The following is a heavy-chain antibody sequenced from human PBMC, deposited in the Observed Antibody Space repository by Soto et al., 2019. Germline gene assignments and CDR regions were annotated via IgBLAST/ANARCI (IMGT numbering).Heavy chain of an antibody. Sequence: SETLSLTCAVSGGSISSSNWWSWVRQPPGKGLEWIGEIYHSGSTNYNPSLKSRVTISVDKSKNQFSLKLSSVTAADTAVYYFAAGNIYVWGSYRYFNFDYWGQGTLVTVSS. V-gene: IGHV4-4*02. CDR3: AAGNIYVWGSYRYFNFDY. CDR1: GGSISSSNW. D-gene: IGHD3-16*02. J-gene: IGHJ4*02. CDR2: IYHSGST.